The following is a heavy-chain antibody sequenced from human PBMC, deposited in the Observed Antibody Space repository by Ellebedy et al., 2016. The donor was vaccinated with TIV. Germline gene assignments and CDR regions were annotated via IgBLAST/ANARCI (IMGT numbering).Heavy chain of an antibody. J-gene: IGHJ4*02. CDR3: AKGDGPTMVRGVIIY. Sequence: GGSLRLSXAASGFTFDDYAMHWVRQAPGKGLEWVSGISWNSGSIGYADSVKGRFTISRDNAKNSLYLQMNSLRAEDTALYYCAKGDGPTMVRGVIIYWGQGTLVTVSS. V-gene: IGHV3-9*01. CDR2: ISWNSGSI. CDR1: GFTFDDYA. D-gene: IGHD3-10*01.